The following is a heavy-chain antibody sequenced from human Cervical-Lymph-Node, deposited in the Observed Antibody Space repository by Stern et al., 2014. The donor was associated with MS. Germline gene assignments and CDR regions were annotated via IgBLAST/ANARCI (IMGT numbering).Heavy chain of an antibody. CDR1: GYTFTSYG. CDR3: ARDAPYYYYDSGPFFDY. V-gene: IGHV1-18*01. D-gene: IGHD3-10*01. CDR2: INAYNGNT. Sequence: QVQLVQSGAEVKKPGASVKVSCKASGYTFTSYGISWVRQAPGQGLEWMGWINAYNGNTNYAQKLQGRVTMTTDTSTSTAYMELRSLRSDDTAVYYCARDAPYYYYDSGPFFDYWGQGTLVTVSS. J-gene: IGHJ4*02.